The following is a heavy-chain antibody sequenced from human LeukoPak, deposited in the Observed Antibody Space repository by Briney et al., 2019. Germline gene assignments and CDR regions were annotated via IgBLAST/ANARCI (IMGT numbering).Heavy chain of an antibody. CDR2: IYYSGST. J-gene: IGHJ4*02. V-gene: IGHV4-61*01. D-gene: IGHD4-17*01. Sequence: SETLSLTCTVSGGSVSSGSYYWSWIRQPPGKGLEWIGYIYYSGSTNYNPSLKSRVTISVDTSKNQFSLKLSSVTAADTAVYYCARSSGDYVPFDYWGQGTLVTVSS. CDR3: ARSSGDYVPFDY. CDR1: GGSVSSGSYY.